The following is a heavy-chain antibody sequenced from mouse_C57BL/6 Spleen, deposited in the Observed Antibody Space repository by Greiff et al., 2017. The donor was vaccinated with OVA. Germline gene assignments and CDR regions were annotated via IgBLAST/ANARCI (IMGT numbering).Heavy chain of an antibody. CDR2: IDPSDSYT. CDR1: GYTFTSYW. D-gene: IGHD1-1*01. J-gene: IGHJ1*03. V-gene: IGHV1-69*01. Sequence: QVQLQQPGAELVMPGASVKLSCKASGYTFTSYWMHWVKQRPGQGLEWIGEIDPSDSYTNYQQKFKGKSTLSVDKSSSTAYMQLSSLTSEDSAVYYCARNYYGSPWYFDVWGTGTTVTVSS. CDR3: ARNYYGSPWYFDV.